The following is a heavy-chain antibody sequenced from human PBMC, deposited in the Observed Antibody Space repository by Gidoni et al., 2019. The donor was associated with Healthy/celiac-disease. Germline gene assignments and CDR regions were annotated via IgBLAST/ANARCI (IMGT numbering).Heavy chain of an antibody. Sequence: QVQLVQSGAEVKKPGASVKVACKASGYTFPSYGISWVRQAPGQGLAWMGWISAYNGNTNYAQKLQGRVTMTTDTATSTAYMELRSLRSDDTAVYYCARANPAYYDFWSGYSGLDYWGQGTLVTVSS. CDR3: ARANPAYYDFWSGYSGLDY. V-gene: IGHV1-18*01. CDR1: GYTFPSYG. CDR2: ISAYNGNT. J-gene: IGHJ4*02. D-gene: IGHD3-3*01.